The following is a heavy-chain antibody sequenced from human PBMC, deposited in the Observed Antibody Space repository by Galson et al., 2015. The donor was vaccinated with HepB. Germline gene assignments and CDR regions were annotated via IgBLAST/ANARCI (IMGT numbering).Heavy chain of an antibody. D-gene: IGHD6-13*01. J-gene: IGHJ4*02. CDR1: GFTFSSYG. Sequence: SLRLSCAASGFTFSSYGMHWVRQAPGKGLEWVAVISYDGSNKYYADSVKGRFTISRDNSKNTLYLQMNSLRAEDTAVYYCAKDVLAAAGYFDYWGQGTLVTVSS. V-gene: IGHV3-30*18. CDR3: AKDVLAAAGYFDY. CDR2: ISYDGSNK.